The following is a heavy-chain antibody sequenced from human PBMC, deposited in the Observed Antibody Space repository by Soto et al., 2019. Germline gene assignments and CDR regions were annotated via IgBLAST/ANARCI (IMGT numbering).Heavy chain of an antibody. J-gene: IGHJ6*03. CDR2: INHSGST. CDR1: GGSFSGYY. CDR3: ARGRDVSSETMVRGVYGYYYMDV. V-gene: IGHV4-34*01. Sequence: SETLSLTCAVYGGSFSGYYWSWIRQPPGKGLEWIGEINHSGSTNYNPSIKSRVTITVDTSKNQFSLKLISVTAADTAVYYCARGRDVSSETMVRGVYGYYYMDVWGKGTTVTVSS. D-gene: IGHD3-10*01.